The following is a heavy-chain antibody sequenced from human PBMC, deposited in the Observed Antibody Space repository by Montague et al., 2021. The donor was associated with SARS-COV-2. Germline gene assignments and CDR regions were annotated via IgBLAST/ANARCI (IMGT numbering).Heavy chain of an antibody. V-gene: IGHV2-5*01. CDR1: GFSLISDGVG. J-gene: IGHJ4*02. Sequence: PALGKPTQTLTLTCTFSGFSLISDGVGVGWIRQPPGKALEWLALIFWNDDQRYNSSLKNRLTVTKDTSKNQVVLTMTNMDPLDTGTYYCAPSLLFSSLGDFDSWGQGTLVTVAS. CDR3: APSLLFSSLGDFDS. D-gene: IGHD7-27*01. CDR2: IFWNDDQ.